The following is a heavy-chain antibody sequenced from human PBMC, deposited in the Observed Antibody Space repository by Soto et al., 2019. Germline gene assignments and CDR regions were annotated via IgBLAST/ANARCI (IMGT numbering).Heavy chain of an antibody. Sequence: ASVKVSYKASGYTFTSYDINWVRQATGQGLEWMGWMNPNSGNTGYAQKFQGRVTMTRNTSISTAYMELSSLRSEDTAVYYCARGGLYDYIWGSYRYFRGSAFDIWGQGTMVTVSS. CDR2: MNPNSGNT. CDR3: ARGGLYDYIWGSYRYFRGSAFDI. D-gene: IGHD3-16*02. V-gene: IGHV1-8*01. J-gene: IGHJ3*02. CDR1: GYTFTSYD.